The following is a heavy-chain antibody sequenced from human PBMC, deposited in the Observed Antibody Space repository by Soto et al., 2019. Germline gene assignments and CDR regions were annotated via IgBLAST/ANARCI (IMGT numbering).Heavy chain of an antibody. Sequence: EVQLLESGGGLVQPGGSLRLSCAASGFTFSSYAMRWVRQAPGKGLEWVSAVSGSGGSTYYADSVKGRFTLSRDNSKNPLYLQMNSLRAEDTAVYYCARRGPGTYFDYWGQGTLVTVSS. CDR2: VSGSGGST. CDR1: GFTFSSYA. V-gene: IGHV3-23*01. J-gene: IGHJ4*02. CDR3: ARRGPGTYFDY. D-gene: IGHD6-13*01.